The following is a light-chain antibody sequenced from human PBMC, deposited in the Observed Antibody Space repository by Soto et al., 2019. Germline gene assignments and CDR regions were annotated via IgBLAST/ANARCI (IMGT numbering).Light chain of an antibody. CDR1: SGHSSYA. CDR2: LSSDGSH. Sequence: QPVLTQSPSATASLGASVKLTCTLSSGHSSYAIAWHQQQPEKGPRFLMKLSSDGSHSKGDGIPDRFSGSSSGAERYLTISSLHSEDEADYYCQTWGTGTVVFGGGTKVTVL. V-gene: IGLV4-69*01. J-gene: IGLJ2*01. CDR3: QTWGTGTVV.